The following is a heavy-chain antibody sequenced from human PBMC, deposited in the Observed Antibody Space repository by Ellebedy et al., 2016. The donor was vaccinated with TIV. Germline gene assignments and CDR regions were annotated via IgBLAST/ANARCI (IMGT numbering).Heavy chain of an antibody. CDR1: GFNFINSW. J-gene: IGHJ4*02. CDR2: INSDGGEI. Sequence: GESLKISCVASGFNFINSWMTWVRQAPGKGLEWVASINSDGGEIRYVDSVKGRFTFSRDNAANSVYLQVSSLRADDTAVYYCARDSGFYCLDFWGQGALVTVSS. CDR3: ARDSGFYCLDF. D-gene: IGHD2-15*01. V-gene: IGHV3-7*01.